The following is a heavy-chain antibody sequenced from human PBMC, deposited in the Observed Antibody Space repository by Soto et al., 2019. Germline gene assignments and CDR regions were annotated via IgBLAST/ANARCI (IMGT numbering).Heavy chain of an antibody. Sequence: SVNVSCRASGDTFTSSGFSWVRQAPGQGLEWMGMIVPSLDTTNYAQKFQARVTITADEVTSTAYMELRSLRSEDTAVYYCARWPFSLYTADPYAVYICAQGTRVPLS. CDR2: IVPSLDTT. D-gene: IGHD2-21*02. CDR1: GDTFTSSG. V-gene: IGHV1-69*11. CDR3: ARWPFSLYTADPYAVYI. J-gene: IGHJ6*02.